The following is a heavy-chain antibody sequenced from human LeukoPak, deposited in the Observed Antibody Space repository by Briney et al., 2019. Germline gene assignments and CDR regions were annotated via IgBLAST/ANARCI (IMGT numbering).Heavy chain of an antibody. Sequence: GGSLRLSCAASGFTFSSYAMHWVRQAPGKGLEWVAVISYDGSNKYYADSVKGRFTISRDNSKNTLYLQMNSLRAEDTAVYYCARGGYRPSPYYYYGMDVWGQGTTVTVSS. CDR3: ARGGYRPSPYYYYGMDV. CDR2: ISYDGSNK. D-gene: IGHD1-1*01. J-gene: IGHJ6*02. CDR1: GFTFSSYA. V-gene: IGHV3-30-3*01.